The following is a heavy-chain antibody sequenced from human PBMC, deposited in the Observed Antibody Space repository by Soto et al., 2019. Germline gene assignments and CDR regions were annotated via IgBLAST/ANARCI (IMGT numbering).Heavy chain of an antibody. D-gene: IGHD3-3*01. Sequence: PGGSLRLSCAASGFTFSSYGMDWVRQAPGKGLEWVAVISYDGSNKYYADSVKGRFTISRDNSKNTLYLQMNSLRAEDTAVYYCAKSPHYDFWSGYTLAFDYWGQGTLVTVSS. J-gene: IGHJ4*02. CDR1: GFTFSSYG. CDR2: ISYDGSNK. V-gene: IGHV3-30*18. CDR3: AKSPHYDFWSGYTLAFDY.